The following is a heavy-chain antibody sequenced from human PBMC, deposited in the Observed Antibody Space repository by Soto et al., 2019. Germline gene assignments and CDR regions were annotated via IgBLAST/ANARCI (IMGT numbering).Heavy chain of an antibody. V-gene: IGHV3-48*02. CDR1: GFSFSTYS. D-gene: IGHD6-6*01. Sequence: EVQLVESGGGLVQPGGCLRLSCAASGFSFSTYSMNWVRQAPGKGLEWVSYISSRSYTIYYIDSVKGRFTISRDYAKSSLYLQMNSLRDEDTAVYYCARGGSSSDNGMDVWGQGTTVTVSS. J-gene: IGHJ6*02. CDR3: ARGGSSSDNGMDV. CDR2: ISSRSYTI.